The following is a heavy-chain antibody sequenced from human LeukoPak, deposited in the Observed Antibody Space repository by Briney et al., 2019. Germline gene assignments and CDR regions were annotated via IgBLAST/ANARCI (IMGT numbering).Heavy chain of an antibody. J-gene: IGHJ6*02. CDR2: ISSSSSYT. D-gene: IGHD4-11*01. CDR1: GFTFSDYY. V-gene: IGHV3-11*06. CDR3: ARAPHYSNYGPYYYGMDV. Sequence: GGSLRLSCAASGFTFSDYYMSWIRQAPGKGLEWVSYISSSSSYTNYADSVKGRFTISRDNAKNSLYLQMNSLRAEDTAVYYCARAPHYSNYGPYYYGMDVWGQGTMVTVSS.